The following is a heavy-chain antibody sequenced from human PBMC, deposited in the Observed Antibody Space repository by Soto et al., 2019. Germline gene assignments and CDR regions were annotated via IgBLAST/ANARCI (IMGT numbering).Heavy chain of an antibody. V-gene: IGHV3-30-3*01. CDR3: ARDQTDITTDGGGRIDH. D-gene: IGHD1-20*01. Sequence: ESGGGVVQPGRSLRLSCAASGFTFSTHAMHWVRQAPGKGLECVAIVSFDGSNKYYADSVKGRFTISRDNSKNTLYLQMSGLTPEDTAFYYCARDQTDITTDGGGRIDHWSQGTLVTVSS. CDR2: VSFDGSNK. CDR1: GFTFSTHA. J-gene: IGHJ4*02.